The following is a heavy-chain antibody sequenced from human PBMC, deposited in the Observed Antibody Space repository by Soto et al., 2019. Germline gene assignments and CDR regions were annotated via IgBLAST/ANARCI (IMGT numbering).Heavy chain of an antibody. V-gene: IGHV6-1*01. D-gene: IGHD6-13*01. J-gene: IGHJ6*03. CDR1: GDSVSSNSAA. Sequence: SQTLSLTCAISGDSVSSNSAAWNWIRQSPSRGLEWLGRTYYRSKWYNDYAVSVKSRITINPDTSKNQFSLQLNSVTPEDTAVYYCARGLIFEFGSSWYSGYYYYYYYMDVWGKGTTVTVSS. CDR3: ARGLIFEFGSSWYSGYYYYYYYMDV. CDR2: TYYRSKWYN.